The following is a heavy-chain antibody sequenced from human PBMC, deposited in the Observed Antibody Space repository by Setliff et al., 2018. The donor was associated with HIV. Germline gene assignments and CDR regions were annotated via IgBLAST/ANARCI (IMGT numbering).Heavy chain of an antibody. CDR2: IYDSGNT. CDR1: GDSISSGGYY. D-gene: IGHD6-19*01. J-gene: IGHJ4*02. CDR3: ARDSGWYFVDY. Sequence: PSETLSLTCSVSGDSISSGGYYWSWIRQHPGKGLEWIGYIYDSGNTYYNPSLKSRITISVDTSKNQFSLKLSSVTAADTAVYYCARDSGWYFVDYWGQGTLVTVSS. V-gene: IGHV4-31*03.